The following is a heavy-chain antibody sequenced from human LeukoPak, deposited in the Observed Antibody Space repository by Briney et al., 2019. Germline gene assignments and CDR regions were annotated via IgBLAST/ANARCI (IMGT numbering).Heavy chain of an antibody. D-gene: IGHD6-6*01. CDR3: ARSVAAPADY. CDR2: IRGDGSVK. Sequence: GGSLRLSCATSGFTLSNVWMSWVRQAPGKGLEWVGNIRGDGSVKFYLDSVKGRFTISRDNTNSVSLQMNNLKAEDTAVYYCARSVAAPADYWGQGTLVIVSS. V-gene: IGHV3-7*03. CDR1: GFTLSNVW. J-gene: IGHJ4*02.